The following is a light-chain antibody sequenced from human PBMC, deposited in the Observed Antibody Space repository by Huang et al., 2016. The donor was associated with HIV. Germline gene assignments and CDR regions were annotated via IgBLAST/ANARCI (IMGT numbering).Light chain of an antibody. J-gene: IGKJ4*01. CDR1: QNIGGS. CDR3: QQYNDWSAVT. V-gene: IGKV3-15*01. Sequence: EIVMTQSPATLSVSPGERATLSCRASQNIGGSLAWYQKKPGQAPRLLIYEASPRATGIPARFSGSESGTDFTLTISSLQSEDFAVYYCQQYNDWSAVTFGGGTKVEI. CDR2: EAS.